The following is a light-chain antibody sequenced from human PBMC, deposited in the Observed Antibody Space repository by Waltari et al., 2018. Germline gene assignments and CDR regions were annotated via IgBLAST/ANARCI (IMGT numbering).Light chain of an antibody. V-gene: IGKV3-20*01. CDR1: QSVPHNY. J-gene: IGKJ4*01. CDR3: QQYGSFT. CDR2: GAS. Sequence: IVLTQSPGTLSLSPVERATLSCRASQSVPHNYLAWYQHKPGQAPRLLIYGASRRATGTPDRISGSGSGTDFTLTISRLESEDSAVYFCQQYGSFTFGGGTKVEIK.